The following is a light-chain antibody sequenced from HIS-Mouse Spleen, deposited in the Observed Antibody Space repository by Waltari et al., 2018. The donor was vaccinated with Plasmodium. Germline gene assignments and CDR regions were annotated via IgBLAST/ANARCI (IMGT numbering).Light chain of an antibody. J-gene: IGKJ3*01. V-gene: IGKV3-15*01. CDR2: GAS. CDR3: QQYNNWSFT. CDR1: QSVSSN. Sequence: EIVMTQSTATLSVSPGERATLSCRASQSVSSNLAWYQQKPGQAARLLIYGASTRATGIPARFSGSGSGTEFTLTISSLQSEDFAVYYCQQYNNWSFTFGPGTKVDIK.